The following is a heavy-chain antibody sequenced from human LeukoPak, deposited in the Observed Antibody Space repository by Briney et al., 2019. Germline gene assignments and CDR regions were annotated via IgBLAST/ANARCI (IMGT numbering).Heavy chain of an antibody. J-gene: IGHJ4*02. CDR3: ARGVLEWLSPFDY. V-gene: IGHV3-11*04. CDR1: GFTFSDYY. CDR2: ISSSGSTI. Sequence: GGSLRLSCAASGFTFSDYYMSWIRQAPGKGLEWVSYISSSGSTIYYADSVKGRFTISRDDAKNSLYLQMNSLRAEDTAEYYCARGVLEWLSPFDYWGQGTLVTVSS. D-gene: IGHD3-3*01.